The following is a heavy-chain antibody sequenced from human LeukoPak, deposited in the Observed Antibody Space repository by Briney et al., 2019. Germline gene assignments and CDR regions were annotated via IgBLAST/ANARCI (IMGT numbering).Heavy chain of an antibody. CDR1: GCSISSSSYY. Sequence: SETLSLTCTVSGCSISSSSYYWGWIRQPPGKGLECIGCIYYSGSTYYNPSLKSRVTISVDTSKNQFSLKLNSVTAADTAVYYCARISTYCSGGSCPSDYWGQGTLVTVSS. V-gene: IGHV4-39*07. CDR3: ARISTYCSGGSCPSDY. J-gene: IGHJ4*02. D-gene: IGHD2-15*01. CDR2: IYYSGST.